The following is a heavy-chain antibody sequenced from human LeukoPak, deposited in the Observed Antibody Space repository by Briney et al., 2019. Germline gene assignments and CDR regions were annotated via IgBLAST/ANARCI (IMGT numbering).Heavy chain of an antibody. V-gene: IGHV3-30*02. J-gene: IGHJ5*02. CDR2: IRYDGSNK. Sequence: GGSLRLSSAASGFTFSSYGMHWVRQAPGKGLEWVAFIRYDGSNKYYADSVKGRFTISRDNSKNTLYLQMNSLRAEDTAVYYCAKGALRFLEWSPPPNWFDPWGQGTLVTVSS. CDR1: GFTFSSYG. D-gene: IGHD3-3*01. CDR3: AKGALRFLEWSPPPNWFDP.